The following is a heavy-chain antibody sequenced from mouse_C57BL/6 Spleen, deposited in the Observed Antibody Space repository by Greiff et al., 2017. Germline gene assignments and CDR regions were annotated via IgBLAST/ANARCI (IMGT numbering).Heavy chain of an antibody. CDR2: IDPSDSYT. J-gene: IGHJ3*01. D-gene: IGHD2-5*01. Sequence: QVQLQQPGAELVKPGASVKLSCKASGYTFTSYWMQWVKQRPGQGLEWIGEIDPSDSYTNYNQKFKGKATLTVDTSSSTAYMQLSSLTSEDSAVYYCASGGSYSNHGGFAYWGQGTLVTVSA. CDR1: GYTFTSYW. V-gene: IGHV1-50*01. CDR3: ASGGSYSNHGGFAY.